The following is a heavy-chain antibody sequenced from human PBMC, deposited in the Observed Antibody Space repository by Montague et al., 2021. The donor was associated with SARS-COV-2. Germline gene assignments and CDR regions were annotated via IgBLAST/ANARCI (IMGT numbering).Heavy chain of an antibody. D-gene: IGHD3-22*01. J-gene: IGHJ4*02. CDR3: ARTRFESRGYYIPPFDY. CDR2: KYYSGST. V-gene: IGHV4-61*01. CDR1: GGSVSSGSYF. Sequence: SETLSITCTVSGGSVSSGSYFWNWIRQPPGKGLEWIGYKYYSGSTNYNPSLKSRVTISVDKSKNQFSLKLTSVTAADTAVYYCARTRFESRGYYIPPFDYWGQGTLVTVSS.